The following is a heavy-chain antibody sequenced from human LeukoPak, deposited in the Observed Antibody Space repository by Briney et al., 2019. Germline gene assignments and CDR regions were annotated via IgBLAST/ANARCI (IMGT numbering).Heavy chain of an antibody. CDR2: ISSSGSTI. Sequence: GGSLRLSCAASGFTFSSNEMNWVRHAPGKGLEWVSYISSSGSTIYYADSVKGRFTISRDNAKNSLYLQMNSLRAEDTAVYYCARDVAPIDYWGQGALVTVSS. V-gene: IGHV3-48*03. CDR3: ARDVAPIDY. J-gene: IGHJ4*02. CDR1: GFTFSSNE.